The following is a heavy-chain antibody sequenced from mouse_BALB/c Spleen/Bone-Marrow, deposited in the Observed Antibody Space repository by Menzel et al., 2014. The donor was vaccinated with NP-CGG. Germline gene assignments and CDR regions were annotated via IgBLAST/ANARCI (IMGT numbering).Heavy chain of an antibody. CDR2: IDPTDNYI. CDR3: ARSRGLYDYWYFDV. Sequence: VQLQQSGAELVKPGASVMLSCKASGYNFTSYWMNWVKQRPGQGLEWIGEIDPTDNYINYNQKVKDKGTLTVDKSSSTAYMQLSSLTSEDSAVYYYARSRGLYDYWYFDVWGAGTTVTVSS. J-gene: IGHJ1*01. D-gene: IGHD2-3*01. V-gene: IGHV1-69*02. CDR1: GYNFTSYW.